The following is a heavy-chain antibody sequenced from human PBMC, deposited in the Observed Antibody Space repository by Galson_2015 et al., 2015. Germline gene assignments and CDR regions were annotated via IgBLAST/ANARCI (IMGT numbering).Heavy chain of an antibody. J-gene: IGHJ4*02. CDR2: FDPEDGET. CDR3: ATRNTMVRGVIITGYYFDY. CDR1: TELS. D-gene: IGHD3-10*01. Sequence: TELSMHWVRQAPGKGLEWMGGFDPEDGETIYAQKFQGRVTMTEDTSTDTAYMELSSLRSEDTAVYYCATRNTMVRGVIITGYYFDYWGQGTLVTVSS. V-gene: IGHV1-24*01.